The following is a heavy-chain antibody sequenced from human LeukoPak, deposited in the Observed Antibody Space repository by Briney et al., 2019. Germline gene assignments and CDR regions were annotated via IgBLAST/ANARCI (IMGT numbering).Heavy chain of an antibody. CDR1: GYIFTGYY. J-gene: IGHJ4*02. D-gene: IGHD3-22*01. CDR3: ARDPYYYDSSGYLN. V-gene: IGHV1-2*02. CDR2: INPNSGGT. Sequence: GASVKVSCKASGYIFTGYYMHWVRQAPGQGLEWMGWINPNSGGTGYAQKFQGRVTMTRNTSISTAYMELSSLRSEDTAVYYCARDPYYYDSSGYLNWGQGTLVTVSS.